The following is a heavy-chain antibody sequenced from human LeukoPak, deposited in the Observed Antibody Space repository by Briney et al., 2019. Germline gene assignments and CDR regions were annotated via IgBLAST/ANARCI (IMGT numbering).Heavy chain of an antibody. CDR1: GYSFTSYW. CDR2: IYPGDSDT. CDR3: ARHVGNTPPYCGGDCYSWVDY. D-gene: IGHD2-21*02. V-gene: IGHV5-51*01. Sequence: GESLKISCKGSGYSFTSYWIGWVRQMPGKGLEWMGIIYPGDSDTRYSPSFQGQVTISADKSISTAYLQWSSLKASDTAMYYCARHVGNTPPYCGGDCYSWVDYWGQGTLVTVSS. J-gene: IGHJ4*02.